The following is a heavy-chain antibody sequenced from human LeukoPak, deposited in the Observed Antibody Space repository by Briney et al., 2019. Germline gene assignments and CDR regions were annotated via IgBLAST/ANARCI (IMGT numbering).Heavy chain of an antibody. CDR3: ARDRGAALWGY. CDR1: AYTFTGYY. V-gene: IGHV1-2*02. CDR2: INPNSGGT. J-gene: IGHJ4*02. D-gene: IGHD6-6*01. Sequence: ASVKVSCKAAAYTFTGYYMHWVRQAPGQGLEWMGWINPNSGGTNYAQKFQGRVTMTRDTSISIVYMELSRLRSDDTAVYYCARDRGAALWGYWGQGTLVTVSS.